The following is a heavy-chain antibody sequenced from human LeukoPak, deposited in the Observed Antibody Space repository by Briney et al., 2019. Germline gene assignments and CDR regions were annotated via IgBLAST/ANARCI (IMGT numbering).Heavy chain of an antibody. J-gene: IGHJ3*02. D-gene: IGHD6-13*01. V-gene: IGHV1-2*02. CDR1: GYTFTGPY. CDR2: VNPNSGGT. Sequence: ASVKVSCKASGYTFTGPYMHWVRQAPGQGLEWMGWVNPNSGGTNYAQKFQGRVTMTRDTSISTAYMELSRLRSDDTAVYYCASPVAAAGSDAFDIWGQGTMVTVSS. CDR3: ASPVAAAGSDAFDI.